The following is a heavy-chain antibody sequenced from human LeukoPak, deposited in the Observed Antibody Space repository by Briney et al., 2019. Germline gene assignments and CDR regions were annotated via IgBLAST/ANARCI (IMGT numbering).Heavy chain of an antibody. D-gene: IGHD3-22*01. CDR1: GGTFSSYA. Sequence: SVKVSCKASGGTFSSYAINWVRQAPGQGLEWMGGIIPIFGTAIYAQKFQGRVTITADKSTSTAYMELSSLRSEDTAVYYCARDRGYYGSSGLPGHWFDPWGQGTLVTVSS. J-gene: IGHJ5*02. CDR2: IIPIFGTA. CDR3: ARDRGYYGSSGLPGHWFDP. V-gene: IGHV1-69*06.